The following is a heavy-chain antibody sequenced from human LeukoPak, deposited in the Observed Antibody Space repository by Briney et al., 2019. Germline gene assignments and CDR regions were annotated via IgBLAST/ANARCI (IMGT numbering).Heavy chain of an antibody. D-gene: IGHD4-23*01. CDR2: ISTSGGTI. V-gene: IGHV3-11*04. Sequence: PGGSLRLSCAASGFAVSSNYMSWIRQAPGKRLEWVSYISTSGGTIYYADSVKGRFTISRDNAKNSLYLQMNSLRAEDTAVYYCARDNSYYYYYMDVWGKGTTVTVSS. CDR1: GFAVSSNY. CDR3: ARDNSYYYYYMDV. J-gene: IGHJ6*03.